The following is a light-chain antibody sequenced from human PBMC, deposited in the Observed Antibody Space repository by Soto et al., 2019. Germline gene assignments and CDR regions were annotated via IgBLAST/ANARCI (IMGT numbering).Light chain of an antibody. J-gene: IGLJ2*01. CDR1: SSNIGAGHD. CDR3: QSYDSSLHVV. V-gene: IGLV1-40*01. Sequence: QSALTQSPSVSGAPGQRVTISCTGSSSNIGAGHDVQWYQHLPGTAPKLLIYANNNRPSGVPDRFSGSKSGTSSSLAITGLQAEDEADYYCQSYDSSLHVVFGGGTKLTVL. CDR2: ANN.